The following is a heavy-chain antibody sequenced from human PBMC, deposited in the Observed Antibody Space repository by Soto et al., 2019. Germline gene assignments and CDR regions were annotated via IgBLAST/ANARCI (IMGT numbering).Heavy chain of an antibody. J-gene: IGHJ4*02. D-gene: IGHD4-17*01. CDR1: GGSISCFY. CDR3: TRVGGYYGDYPNFAY. Sequence: PSETLSLPCPVSGGSISCFYWSWIRQRRGKGLKWSGCIYYSGSTTYNPSLTSRVTISVVSSKNHFSLKLSSVPAADTAVYYCTRVGGYYGDYPNFAYGGQGTLVTVSS. CDR2: IYYSGST. V-gene: IGHV4-59*01.